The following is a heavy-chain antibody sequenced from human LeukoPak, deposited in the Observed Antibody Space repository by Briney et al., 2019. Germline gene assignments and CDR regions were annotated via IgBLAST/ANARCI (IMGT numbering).Heavy chain of an antibody. V-gene: IGHV4-30-4*08. Sequence: SETLSLTCTVSGGSISSGDYYWSWIRQPPGKGLEWIGYIYYSGSTYYNPSLKSRVTISVDRSKNQFSLKLSSVTAADTAVYYCASSIVVVTAIAPVFDYWGQGTLVTVSS. CDR1: GGSISSGDYY. J-gene: IGHJ4*02. CDR3: ASSIVVVTAIAPVFDY. CDR2: IYYSGST. D-gene: IGHD2-21*02.